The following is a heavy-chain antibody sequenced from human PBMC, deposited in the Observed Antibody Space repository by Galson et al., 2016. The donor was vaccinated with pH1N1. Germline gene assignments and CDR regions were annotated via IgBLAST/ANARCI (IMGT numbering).Heavy chain of an antibody. J-gene: IGHJ6*02. D-gene: IGHD3-10*01. CDR2: IDWDDEK. V-gene: IGHV2-70*04. CDR1: GFSLSTFGVR. Sequence: PALVKPTQTLTLTCTFSGFSLSTFGVRVSWIRQSPGRALEWLARIDWDDEKFYSPPLKTRLTLSKDTSKDQVVLTMTNMDPVDTGTYYCARMGVASGGRYYYGMDVWGQGTTVTVSS. CDR3: ARMGVASGGRYYYGMDV.